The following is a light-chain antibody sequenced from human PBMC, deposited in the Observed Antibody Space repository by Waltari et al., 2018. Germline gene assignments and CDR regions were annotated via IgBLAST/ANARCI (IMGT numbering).Light chain of an antibody. CDR2: TDD. V-gene: IGLV1-47*02. Sequence: SVLTQPPSASGAPGQRVTIPCSGCSSHIRRNYVYWYQQRPGTAPTLLIYTDDQRAAGVPDRVSASKSGTSASLAISGLRSEDEADYYCAAWDDSPSGHVVFGGGTKLTVL. J-gene: IGLJ2*01. CDR3: AAWDDSPSGHVV. CDR1: SSHIRRNY.